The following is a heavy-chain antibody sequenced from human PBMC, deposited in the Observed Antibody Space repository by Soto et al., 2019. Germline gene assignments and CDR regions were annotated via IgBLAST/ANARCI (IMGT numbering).Heavy chain of an antibody. CDR1: GFTFSSYG. D-gene: IGHD1-1*01. J-gene: IGHJ4*02. CDR3: ASWNEGSYY. V-gene: IGHV3-33*01. Sequence: QVQLVESGGGVVQPGRSLRLSCAASGFTFSSYGMHWVRQAPGKGLERVAVIWYDGSNKYYADSVKGRFTISRDNSKNTVYLQMNSLRAEDTAVYYCASWNEGSYYWGQGTLVTVSS. CDR2: IWYDGSNK.